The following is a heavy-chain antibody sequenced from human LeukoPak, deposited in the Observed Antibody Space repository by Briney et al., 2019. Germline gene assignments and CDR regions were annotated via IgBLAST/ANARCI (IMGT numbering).Heavy chain of an antibody. Sequence: GGSPRLSCAASGFTLSSYWMHWVRQAPGKGLVWVSGIDSDGRSTSYADSVKGRFTISRDPAKNTLFLQMNSLRAEDTAVYYCARDTAPSYWGQGTLVTVSS. J-gene: IGHJ4*02. D-gene: IGHD5-18*01. CDR3: ARDTAPSY. CDR2: IDSDGRST. V-gene: IGHV3-74*01. CDR1: GFTLSSYW.